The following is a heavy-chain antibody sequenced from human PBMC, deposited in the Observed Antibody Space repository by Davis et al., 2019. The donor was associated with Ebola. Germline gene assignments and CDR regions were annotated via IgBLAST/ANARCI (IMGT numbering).Heavy chain of an antibody. D-gene: IGHD5-18*01. J-gene: IGHJ5*02. CDR2: IYYSGST. CDR1: GGSISSSSYY. V-gene: IGHV4-61*01. CDR3: ARDLHPVERGYSYVWGFDP. Sequence: MPSETLSLTCTVSGGSISSSSYYWSWIRQPPGKGLEWVGYIYYSGSTNYNPSLKSRVTISLDTSKNQFALKLSSVTAADAAVYYCARDLHPVERGYSYVWGFDPWGQGTLVTVSS.